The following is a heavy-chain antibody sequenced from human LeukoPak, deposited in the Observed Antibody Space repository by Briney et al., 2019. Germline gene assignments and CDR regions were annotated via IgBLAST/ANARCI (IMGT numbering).Heavy chain of an antibody. D-gene: IGHD3-3*01. V-gene: IGHV1-69*05. J-gene: IGHJ5*02. CDR2: IIPIFGTA. CDR3: ARGSRYDFWSGPPKYNWFDP. CDR1: GGTFSSYA. Sequence: SVKVSCKASGGTFSSYAISWVRLAPGQGPEWMGGIIPIFGTANYAQKFQGRVTITTDESTSTAYMELSSLRSEDTAVYYCARGSRYDFWSGPPKYNWFDPWGQGTLVTVSS.